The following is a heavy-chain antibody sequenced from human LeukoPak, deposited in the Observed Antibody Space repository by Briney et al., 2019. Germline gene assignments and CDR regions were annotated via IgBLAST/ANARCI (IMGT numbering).Heavy chain of an antibody. J-gene: IGHJ6*02. Sequence: GASVKVSCKASGYTFTTYGISWVRQAPGHGLEWMGWISAYNGNTNYAQKLQGRVTMTTDTSTSTAYMELRSLRSDVTAVYYCARSYRPRYCSGGSCDYYYYGMDVWGQGTTVTVSS. CDR2: ISAYNGNT. V-gene: IGHV1-18*01. CDR3: ARSYRPRYCSGGSCDYYYYGMDV. CDR1: GYTFTTYG. D-gene: IGHD2-15*01.